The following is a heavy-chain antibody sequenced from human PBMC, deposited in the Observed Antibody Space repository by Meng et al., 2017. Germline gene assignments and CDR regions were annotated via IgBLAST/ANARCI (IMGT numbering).Heavy chain of an antibody. CDR2: IYYSGST. V-gene: IGHV4-61*01. D-gene: IGHD1-7*01. CDR1: GGSVSSGSYY. J-gene: IGHJ4*02. Sequence: QVQVQASGQGLVRPSETLSLPCPVSGGSVSSGSYYWSWIRQPPGKGLEWIGYIYYSGSTNYNPSLKSRVTISVDTSKNQFSLKLSSVTAADTAVYYCARVKITGTTRSIDYWGQGTLVTVSS. CDR3: ARVKITGTTRSIDY.